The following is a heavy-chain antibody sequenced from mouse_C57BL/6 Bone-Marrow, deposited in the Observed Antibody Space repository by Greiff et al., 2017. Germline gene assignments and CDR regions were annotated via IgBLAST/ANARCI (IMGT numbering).Heavy chain of an antibody. V-gene: IGHV1-26*01. D-gene: IGHD1-1*01. CDR2: INPNNGGT. Sequence: EVQLQQSGPELVKPGASVKISCKASGYTFTDYYMNWVKQSHGKSLEWIGDINPNNGGTSYNQKFKGKATLTVDKSSSTAYMELRSLTSEDSAVYYCVLYYYGSSSLDDWGQGTMLTVSS. J-gene: IGHJ2*01. CDR3: VLYYYGSSSLDD. CDR1: GYTFTDYY.